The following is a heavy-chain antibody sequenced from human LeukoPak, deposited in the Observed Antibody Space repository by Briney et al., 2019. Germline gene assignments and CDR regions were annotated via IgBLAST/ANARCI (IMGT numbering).Heavy chain of an antibody. CDR2: INPNSGGT. J-gene: IGHJ3*02. Sequence: ASVKVSRKASGYTFTGYYMHWVRQAPGQGLEWMGWINPNSGGTNYAQKFQGRVTMTRDTSISTAYMELSRLRSDDTAAYYCATWRRADFRAFDIWGQGTMVTVSS. D-gene: IGHD3-3*01. CDR1: GYTFTGYY. CDR3: ATWRRADFRAFDI. V-gene: IGHV1-2*02.